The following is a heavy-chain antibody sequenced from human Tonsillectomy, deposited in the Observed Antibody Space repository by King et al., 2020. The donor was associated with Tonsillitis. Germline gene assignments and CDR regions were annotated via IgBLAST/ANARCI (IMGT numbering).Heavy chain of an antibody. Sequence: VQLVESGGGLVQLGGSLRLSCAASGFTFTNYDMHWVRQATGKGLEWVSTVGAAGDPYYPASVKGRFTISRENAKNSLYLQMNSLRAGDTAVYYCARGTNGMLDYWGQGTLVTVSS. CDR3: ARGTNGMLDY. J-gene: IGHJ4*02. D-gene: IGHD2-8*01. CDR1: GFTFTNYD. CDR2: VGAAGDP. V-gene: IGHV3-13*05.